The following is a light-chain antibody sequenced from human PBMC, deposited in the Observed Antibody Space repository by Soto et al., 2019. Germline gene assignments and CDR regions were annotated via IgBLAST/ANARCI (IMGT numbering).Light chain of an antibody. CDR3: QQDYSYPLT. CDR1: QGISSY. CDR2: AAS. V-gene: IGKV1-8*01. J-gene: IGKJ4*01. Sequence: AIRMTQSPSSFSASTGDRVTITCRASQGISSYLAWYQQKPGKAPKLLIYAASTLQSGVPSRFSGSGSGTDFTLTISCLQSEDFATYYCQQDYSYPLTFGGGTKVEMK.